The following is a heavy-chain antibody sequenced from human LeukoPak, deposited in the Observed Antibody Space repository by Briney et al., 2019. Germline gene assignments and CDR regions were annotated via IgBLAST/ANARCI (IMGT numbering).Heavy chain of an antibody. J-gene: IGHJ6*02. CDR3: ARLVGYSYADYYGMDV. V-gene: IGHV5-51*01. CDR1: GYSFTSYW. Sequence: GESLKISCKGSGYSFTSYWIGWVRQMPGKGLEWMGIIYPGGSDTRYSPSFQGQVTISADKSISTAYLQWSSLKASDTAMYYCARLVGYSYADYYGMDVWGQGTTVTVSS. CDR2: IYPGGSDT. D-gene: IGHD5-18*01.